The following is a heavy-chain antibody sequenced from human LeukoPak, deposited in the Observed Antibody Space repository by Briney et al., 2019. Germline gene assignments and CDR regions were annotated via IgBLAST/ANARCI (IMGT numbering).Heavy chain of an antibody. Sequence: ASVKVSCKASGYTFTGYYMHWVRQAPGQGLEWMGWINPNSGGTNYAQKFQGRVTMTRDTSISTAYMELSRLRSDDTAVYYCARSYDSSGYVSPYYFDYWGQGTLVTVSS. CDR1: GYTFTGYY. V-gene: IGHV1-2*02. D-gene: IGHD3-22*01. J-gene: IGHJ4*02. CDR2: INPNSGGT. CDR3: ARSYDSSGYVSPYYFDY.